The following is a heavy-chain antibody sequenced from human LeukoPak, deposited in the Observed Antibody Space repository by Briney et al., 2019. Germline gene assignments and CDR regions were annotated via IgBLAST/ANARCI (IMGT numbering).Heavy chain of an antibody. J-gene: IGHJ4*02. D-gene: IGHD7-27*01. Sequence: GGSLRLSCAASGFTFSDHHMDRVRQAPGEGLEWVARIRNKANRYTTEYAASVKGRFTISRDDSENSLYLQMDSLKAEDTAVYYCARSPLGIAPFDYWGQGTLVTVSS. V-gene: IGHV3-72*01. CDR2: IRNKANRYTT. CDR1: GFTFSDHH. CDR3: ARSPLGIAPFDY.